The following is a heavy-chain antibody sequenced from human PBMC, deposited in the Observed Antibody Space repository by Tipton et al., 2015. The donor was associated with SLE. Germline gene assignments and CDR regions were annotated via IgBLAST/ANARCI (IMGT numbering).Heavy chain of an antibody. D-gene: IGHD3-9*01. V-gene: IGHV3-23*01. J-gene: IGHJ4*02. Sequence: SLRLSCAPSGFTFSTYAMTWVRQAPGMGLEWVAFITNSGGSTYYAASVKGRFTISRDNSKNTLYLQMNSLRVGDTAVYYCAKALRYPYYFDYWGQGTPVSVSS. CDR2: ITNSGGST. CDR1: GFTFSTYA. CDR3: AKALRYPYYFDY.